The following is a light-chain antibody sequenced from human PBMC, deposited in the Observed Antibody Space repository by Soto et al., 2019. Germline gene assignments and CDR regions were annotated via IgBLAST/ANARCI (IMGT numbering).Light chain of an antibody. V-gene: IGKV3-15*01. Sequence: EIVMTQSPVTLSVSPGERATLSCRSSQSVSGNYIAWYQQKPGQAPRLLIYGASTRATGIPGRFTGSGSGTEFSLSITSLQSDDFAVYYCQQYSAWPLTFGQGTTVEIK. CDR1: QSVSGN. J-gene: IGKJ1*01. CDR2: GAS. CDR3: QQYSAWPLT.